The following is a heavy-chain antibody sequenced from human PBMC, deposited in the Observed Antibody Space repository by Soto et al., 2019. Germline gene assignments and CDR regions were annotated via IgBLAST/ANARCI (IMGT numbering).Heavy chain of an antibody. V-gene: IGHV5-51*01. D-gene: IGHD5-18*01. Sequence: GESLKISCKGSGCSFTSYWIGWVRQMPGKGLEWMGIIYPGDSDTRYSPSFQGQVTISADKSISTAYLQWSSLKASDTAMYYCARQGLRGYSYGYFHYWGQGTLVTVSS. CDR2: IYPGDSDT. CDR1: GCSFTSYW. J-gene: IGHJ4*02. CDR3: ARQGLRGYSYGYFHY.